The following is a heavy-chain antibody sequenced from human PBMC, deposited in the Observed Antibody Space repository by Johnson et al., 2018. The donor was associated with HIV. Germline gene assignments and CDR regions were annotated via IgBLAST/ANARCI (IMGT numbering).Heavy chain of an antibody. CDR1: GFIFSKAW. CDR2: IKSRTDGGTT. D-gene: IGHD5-24*01. V-gene: IGHV3-15*01. CDR3: AREGDGYNYDAFDI. J-gene: IGHJ3*02. Sequence: VQLVESGGGLVQPGGSLRLSCVASGFIFSKAWMTLVRQAPGKVLEWVGRIKSRTDGGTTDYAALVKDRFTISRDDSKNTLYLQMISLKTEDTAVYYCAREGDGYNYDAFDILGQGTMVTVSS.